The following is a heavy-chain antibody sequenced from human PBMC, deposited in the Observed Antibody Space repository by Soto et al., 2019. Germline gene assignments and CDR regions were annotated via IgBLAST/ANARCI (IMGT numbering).Heavy chain of an antibody. CDR2: INPNSGGT. CDR3: ARGPSPNYYFDY. Sequence: ASVKVSCKASGYTFTGYYMHWVRQAPGQGLEWMGWINPNSGGTNYAQKFQGWVTMTRDTSISTAYMELSRLRSDDTAVYYCARGPSPNYYFDYWGPGTLVTVSS. V-gene: IGHV1-2*04. J-gene: IGHJ4*02. CDR1: GYTFTGYY.